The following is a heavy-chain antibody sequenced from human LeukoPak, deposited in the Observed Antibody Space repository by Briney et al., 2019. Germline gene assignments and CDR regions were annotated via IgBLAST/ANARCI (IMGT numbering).Heavy chain of an antibody. CDR3: TTFGSGSFDY. CDR1: GYTFTVYY. D-gene: IGHD3-10*01. J-gene: IGHJ4*02. CDR2: INPNSGGT. V-gene: IGHV1-2*06. Sequence: ASVKVSCKVSGYTFTVYYMHWVRQAPGQGLEWMGRINPNSGGTNYAQKFQGRVTMTRDTSISTAYMELSRLRSDDTAVYYCTTFGSGSFDYWGQRTLVTVSS.